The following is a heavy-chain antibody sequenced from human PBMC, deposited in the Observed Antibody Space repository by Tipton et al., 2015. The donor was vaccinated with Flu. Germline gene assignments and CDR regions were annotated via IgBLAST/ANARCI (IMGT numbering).Heavy chain of an antibody. CDR1: GYTFHNYG. V-gene: IGHV1-18*01. CDR3: VRDHSSSSGYLDW. CDR2: ISVYSGKA. D-gene: IGHD6-6*01. J-gene: IGHJ4*02. Sequence: QVQLVQSGAEVKEPGASVKVSCRTSGYTFHNYGFSWVRQAPGQGLEWKGRISVYSGKADYTQTFQGRVTMTTDTSTSTAYMELSSLTSGDTAVYLCVRDHSSSSGYLDWWGQGTLVVVSS.